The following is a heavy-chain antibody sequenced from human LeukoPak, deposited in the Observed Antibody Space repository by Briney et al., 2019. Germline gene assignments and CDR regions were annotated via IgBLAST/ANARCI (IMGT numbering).Heavy chain of an antibody. V-gene: IGHV3-48*03. CDR2: ISSSGSTI. J-gene: IGHJ3*02. CDR1: GFTFSSYE. Sequence: GGSLRLSCAASGFTFSSYEMNWVRQAPGKGLEWVSYISSSGSTIYYADSVKGRFTISRDNAKNSLYLQMNSLRAEDTAVYYCARDMTTVTPTGNDAFDIWGQGTMVTVSS. CDR3: ARDMTTVTPTGNDAFDI. D-gene: IGHD4-17*01.